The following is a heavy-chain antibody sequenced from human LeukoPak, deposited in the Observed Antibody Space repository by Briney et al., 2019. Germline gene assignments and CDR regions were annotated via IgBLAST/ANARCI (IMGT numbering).Heavy chain of an antibody. CDR1: GFIFNNYA. CDR2: ISDSGDQR. CDR3: AKRLDIRGVIPDAFDI. D-gene: IGHD3-10*01. J-gene: IGHJ3*02. V-gene: IGHV3-23*01. Sequence: PGRSLRLSCAASGFIFNNYAMNWVRQAPGKGLEWVSTISDSGDQRFGADSVRGRFNISRDNSKNTLYLQMSSLRADDTAIYYCAKRLDIRGVIPDAFDIWGPGTMVTVSS.